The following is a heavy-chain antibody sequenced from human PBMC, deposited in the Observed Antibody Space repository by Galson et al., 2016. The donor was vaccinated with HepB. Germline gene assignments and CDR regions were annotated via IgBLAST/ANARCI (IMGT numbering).Heavy chain of an antibody. CDR3: IPTVSFWSGPYGIQV. CDR2: IKSKTDGGKT. V-gene: IGHV3-15*01. D-gene: IGHD3-3*01. J-gene: IGHJ6*02. CDR1: GFTFSNAW. Sequence: SLRLSCAASGFTFSNAWMTWVRQAPGKGLEWVGDIKSKTDGGKTEHAAPVKGRFTISRDDSKNTLYLEMNSLKIEDTAVYYCIPTVSFWSGPYGIQVWGQGTTVTVSS.